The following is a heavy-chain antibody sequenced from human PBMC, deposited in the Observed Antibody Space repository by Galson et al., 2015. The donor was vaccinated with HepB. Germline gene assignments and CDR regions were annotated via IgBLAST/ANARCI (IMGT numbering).Heavy chain of an antibody. V-gene: IGHV3-23*01. CDR3: ATLGWGVEMAP. Sequence: SLRLSCAASGFTFSSYAMSWVRQAPGKGLEWVSAISGSGGSTYYANSVKGRFTISRDDSKNTLYLQMNSLRAEDTAVYYCATLGWGVEMAPWGQGTLVTVSS. CDR2: ISGSGGST. CDR1: GFTFSSYA. D-gene: IGHD5-24*01. J-gene: IGHJ5*02.